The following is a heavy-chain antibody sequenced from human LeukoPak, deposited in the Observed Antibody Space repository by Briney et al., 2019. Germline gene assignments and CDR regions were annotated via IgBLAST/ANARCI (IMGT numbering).Heavy chain of an antibody. V-gene: IGHV1-2*06. D-gene: IGHD1-14*01. Sequence: ASVKVSCKASGYTFTSYGISWVRQAPGQGLEWMGRINPNSGGTNYAQKFQGRVTMTRDTSISTAYMELSRLRSDDTAVYYCARDTGFQIGLVGYWGQGTLVTVSS. CDR2: INPNSGGT. CDR3: ARDTGFQIGLVGY. CDR1: GYTFTSYG. J-gene: IGHJ4*02.